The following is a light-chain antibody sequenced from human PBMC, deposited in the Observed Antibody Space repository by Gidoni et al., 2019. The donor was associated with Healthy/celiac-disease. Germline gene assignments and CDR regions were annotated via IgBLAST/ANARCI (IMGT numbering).Light chain of an antibody. V-gene: IGKV3D-20*01. CDR1: QSVSSSY. Sequence: IVLTQSPATLSLSPGERATPSSAASQSVSSSYLACYQQKPGLAPRLLIYDASSSATGIPDRFSGSGSGTDFTLTSSRLEPEDFAVYYCQQYGSAPITCXQXTRLEIK. J-gene: IGKJ5*01. CDR2: DAS. CDR3: QQYGSAPIT.